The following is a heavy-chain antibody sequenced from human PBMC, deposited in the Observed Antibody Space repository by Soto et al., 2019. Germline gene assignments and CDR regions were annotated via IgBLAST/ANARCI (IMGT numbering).Heavy chain of an antibody. Sequence: QVQLVQSGAEVKKPGASVKVSCKASGYTFNGISWVRQAPGQGLEWMGWISAYNGNTNYAQKFQGXVXMXXDTSTSTAYMELRSLRSDDTAVYYCATSWERRLDPWGQGTLVTVCS. CDR3: ATSWERRLDP. D-gene: IGHD1-26*01. CDR1: GYTFNG. J-gene: IGHJ5*02. CDR2: ISAYNGNT. V-gene: IGHV1-18*01.